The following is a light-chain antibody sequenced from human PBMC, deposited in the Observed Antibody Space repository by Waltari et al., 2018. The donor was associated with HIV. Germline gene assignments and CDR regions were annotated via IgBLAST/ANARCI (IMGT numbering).Light chain of an antibody. Sequence: IVMTQSPDSLAVSLGERATINCKSSQSVLYSSDNKNYLVWYQQKPGQPPKLLIYWASTRESGVPDRFSGSGSGTDFTLTISSLQAEDVAVYYCQQYYSTPITFRQGTRLEIK. V-gene: IGKV4-1*01. CDR3: QQYYSTPIT. J-gene: IGKJ5*01. CDR2: WAS. CDR1: QSVLYSSDNKNY.